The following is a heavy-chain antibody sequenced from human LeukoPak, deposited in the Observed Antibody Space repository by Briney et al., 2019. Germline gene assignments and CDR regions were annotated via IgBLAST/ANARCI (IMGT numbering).Heavy chain of an antibody. J-gene: IGHJ5*02. CDR1: GYTFTSYA. CDR2: INAGNGNT. D-gene: IGHD6-13*01. Sequence: EASVKVSCKASGYTFTSYAMHWVRQAPGQRLEWMGWINAGNGNTKYSQKFQGRVTMTRDTSISTAYMELSRLRSDDTAVYYCARARRERYSSSWYTSGGGFDPWGQGTLVTVSS. CDR3: ARARRERYSSSWYTSGGGFDP. V-gene: IGHV1-3*01.